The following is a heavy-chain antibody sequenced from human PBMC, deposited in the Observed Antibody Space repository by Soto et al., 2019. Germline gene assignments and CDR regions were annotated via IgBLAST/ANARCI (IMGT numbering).Heavy chain of an antibody. V-gene: IGHV1-69*13. CDR3: ARDKGDTWYYESSGYYGPAFDI. J-gene: IGHJ3*02. Sequence: SVKVSCKASGGAFSSYAISWVRQAPGQGLEWMGGIIPIFGTANYAQKFQGRVTITADESTSTAYMELSSLRSEDTAVYYCARDKGDTWYYESSGYYGPAFDIWGQGTMVTVSS. CDR2: IIPIFGTA. D-gene: IGHD3-22*01. CDR1: GGAFSSYA.